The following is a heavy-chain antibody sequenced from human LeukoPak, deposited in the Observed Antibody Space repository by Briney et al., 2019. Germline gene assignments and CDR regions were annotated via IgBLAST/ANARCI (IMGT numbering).Heavy chain of an antibody. CDR1: GFTFTNCV. D-gene: IGHD1-7*01. V-gene: IGHV3-23*01. CDR2: ISGGGGST. Sequence: GGSLRLSCAASGFTFTNCVMSWVRQAPGKGLEWVSAISGGGGSTYYADSVKGRFTISRDNSKNTLYLQMNSLRAEDTAVYYCAKRPRVTGTTAAHFDYWGQGTLVTVSS. CDR3: AKRPRVTGTTAAHFDY. J-gene: IGHJ4*02.